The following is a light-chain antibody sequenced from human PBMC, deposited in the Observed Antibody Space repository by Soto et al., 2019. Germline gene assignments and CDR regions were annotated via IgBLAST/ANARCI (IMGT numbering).Light chain of an antibody. CDR3: QQSYVMPVT. V-gene: IGKV1-39*01. J-gene: IGKJ4*01. CDR1: ASIGSY. CDR2: ATS. Sequence: DIQMTQSPSSLSASVGDRVTITCRASASIGSYLDWYQHKPGKAPKVLIYATSSLKAGVPSRFSGSGSGTDFTLTVSSLQPEDSATYYCQQSYVMPVTFGGGTKVDIK.